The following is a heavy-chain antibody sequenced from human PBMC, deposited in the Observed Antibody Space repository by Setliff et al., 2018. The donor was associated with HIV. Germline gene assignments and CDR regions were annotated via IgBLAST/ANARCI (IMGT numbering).Heavy chain of an antibody. V-gene: IGHV3-23*01. CDR3: ARVSKSSPDAFDI. Sequence: PGGSLRLSCAASRFTFSSYAMSWVRQAPGKGLEWVSDISGSGGSTYYADSVKGRFTISRDNSKNTLYLQMNSLRVEDTAVYYCARVSKSSPDAFDIWGQGTMVTVSS. J-gene: IGHJ3*02. CDR1: RFTFSSYA. D-gene: IGHD6-13*01. CDR2: ISGSGGST.